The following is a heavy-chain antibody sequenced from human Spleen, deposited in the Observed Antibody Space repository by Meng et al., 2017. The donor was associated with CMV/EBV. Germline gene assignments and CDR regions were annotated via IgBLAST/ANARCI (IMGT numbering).Heavy chain of an antibody. V-gene: IGHV4-34*01. CDR1: FSGYY. Sequence: FSGYYWGWIRQPPGKGLEWIGEINHSGSTNYNPSLKSRVTISVDTSKNQFSLKLSSVTAADTAVYYCARVKGIQLWFKVRTSLRFDYWGQGTLVTVSS. J-gene: IGHJ4*02. CDR2: INHSGST. D-gene: IGHD5-18*01. CDR3: ARVKGIQLWFKVRTSLRFDY.